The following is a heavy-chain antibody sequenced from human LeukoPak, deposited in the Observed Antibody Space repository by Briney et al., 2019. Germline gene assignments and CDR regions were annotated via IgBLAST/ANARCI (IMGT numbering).Heavy chain of an antibody. Sequence: ASVKFSCKASGYTFTSYGISWVRQAPGQGLEWMGWISAYNGNTNYAQKLQGRVTMTTDTSTSTAYMEPRSLRSDDTAVYYCARVAVVPAPFDYWGQGTLVTVSS. CDR3: ARVAVVPAPFDY. J-gene: IGHJ4*02. D-gene: IGHD2-21*01. CDR2: ISAYNGNT. CDR1: GYTFTSYG. V-gene: IGHV1-18*01.